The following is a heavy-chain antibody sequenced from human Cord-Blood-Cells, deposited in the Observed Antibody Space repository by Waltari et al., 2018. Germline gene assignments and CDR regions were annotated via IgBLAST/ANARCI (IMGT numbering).Heavy chain of an antibody. CDR2: IWYDGSNK. J-gene: IGHJ4*02. CDR1: GFTFSSYG. D-gene: IGHD1-26*01. Sequence: QVQLVESGGGVVQPGRSLSLSCAASGFTFSSYGMHWVRQAPGKGLELVAVIWYDGSNKYYADSVKGRFTISRDNSKNTLYLQMNSLRAEDTAVYYCARAYSGSYEFDYWGQGTLVTVSS. CDR3: ARAYSGSYEFDY. V-gene: IGHV3-33*01.